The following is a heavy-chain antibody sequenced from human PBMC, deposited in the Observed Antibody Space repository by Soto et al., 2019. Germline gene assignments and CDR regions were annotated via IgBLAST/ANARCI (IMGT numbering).Heavy chain of an antibody. J-gene: IGHJ3*02. Sequence: PGGSLRLSCAASGLTFSSDARSWVRQAPGKGLEWVSAISGSGGSTYYADSVKGRFTISRDNSKNTLYLQMNSLRAEDTAVYYCAKADILTGYYAPNDAFDIWGQGTMVTVSS. V-gene: IGHV3-23*01. CDR3: AKADILTGYYAPNDAFDI. CDR2: ISGSGGST. D-gene: IGHD3-9*01. CDR1: GLTFSSDA.